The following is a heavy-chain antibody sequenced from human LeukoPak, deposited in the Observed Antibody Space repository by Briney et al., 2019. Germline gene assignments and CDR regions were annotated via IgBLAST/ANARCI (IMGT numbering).Heavy chain of an antibody. CDR1: GGSFSGYY. J-gene: IGHJ3*02. Sequence: SETLSLTCAVYGGSFSGYYWSWLRQPPGKGLEWIGYIYYSGSTNYTPSLKSRLTISVYTSKNQFSLKLSSVTAADTAVYYCARATGKRKGRAFDIWGQGTMVTVSS. V-gene: IGHV4-59*01. CDR3: ARATGKRKGRAFDI. CDR2: IYYSGST.